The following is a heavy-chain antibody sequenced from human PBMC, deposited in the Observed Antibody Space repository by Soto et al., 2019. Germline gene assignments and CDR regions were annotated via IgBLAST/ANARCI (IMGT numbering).Heavy chain of an antibody. CDR2: IIPIFGTA. J-gene: IGHJ4*02. D-gene: IGHD6-6*01. Sequence: SVKASCKASGGTFSSYAISWVRQAPGQGLEWMGGIIPIFGTANYAQKFQGRVTITADESTSTAYMELSSLRSEDTAVYYCAYTYSSSSSYFDYWGQGTLVTVSS. CDR1: GGTFSSYA. V-gene: IGHV1-69*13. CDR3: AYTYSSSSSYFDY.